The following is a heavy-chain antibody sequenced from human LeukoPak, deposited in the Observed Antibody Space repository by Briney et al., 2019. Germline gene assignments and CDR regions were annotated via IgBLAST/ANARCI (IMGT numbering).Heavy chain of an antibody. Sequence: SETLSLTCTVSGGSISSYYWSWIRQPAGKGLEWIGRIYTSGSTNYNPSLKSRVTMSVDTSKNQFSLKLSSVTAADTAVYYCAREAVGSGSYYPNRGYYYYYYMDVWGKGTTVTISS. D-gene: IGHD3-10*01. CDR3: AREAVGSGSYYPNRGYYYYYYMDV. V-gene: IGHV4-4*07. CDR2: IYTSGST. J-gene: IGHJ6*03. CDR1: GGSISSYY.